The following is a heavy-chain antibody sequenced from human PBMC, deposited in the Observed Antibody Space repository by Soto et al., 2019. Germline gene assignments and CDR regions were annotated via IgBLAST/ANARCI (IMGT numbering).Heavy chain of an antibody. D-gene: IGHD6-19*01. CDR1: GGSISSSSYY. V-gene: IGHV4-39*01. J-gene: IGHJ5*02. CDR2: IYYSGST. CDR3: ARRDGSGWYGASHNWFDP. Sequence: PSETLSLTCTVSGGSISSSSYYWGWIRQPPGKGLEWIGSIYYSGSTYYNPSLKSRVTISVDTSKNQFSLKLSSVTAADTAVYYCARRDGSGWYGASHNWFDPWGQGTLVTVS.